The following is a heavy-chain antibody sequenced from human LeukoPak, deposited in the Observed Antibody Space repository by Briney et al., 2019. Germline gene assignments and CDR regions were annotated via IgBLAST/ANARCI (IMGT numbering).Heavy chain of an antibody. V-gene: IGHV4-61*08. CDR1: GGSISSGGYY. D-gene: IGHD3-22*01. Sequence: PSETLSLTCTVSGGSISSGGYYWSWIRQHPGKGLEWIGYIYYSGSTNYNPSLKSRVTISVDTSKNQFSLKLSSVTAADTAVYYCAREYYYDSSAFDIWGQGTMVTVSS. CDR2: IYYSGST. J-gene: IGHJ3*02. CDR3: AREYYYDSSAFDI.